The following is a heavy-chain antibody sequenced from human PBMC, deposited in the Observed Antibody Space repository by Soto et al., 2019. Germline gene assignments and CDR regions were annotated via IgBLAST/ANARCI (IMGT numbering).Heavy chain of an antibody. D-gene: IGHD2-15*01. V-gene: IGHV3-30*18. CDR3: AKGGGGSFIDY. Sequence: QVQLVESGGGVVQPGRSLRLSCAASGFTFSSYGMHWVRQAPGKGLEWVAVISYDGSNKYYADSVKGRFTISRDNSKNRLYLQMNSMRAEDTAVYYCAKGGGGSFIDYWGQGTLVTVSS. CDR2: ISYDGSNK. CDR1: GFTFSSYG. J-gene: IGHJ4*02.